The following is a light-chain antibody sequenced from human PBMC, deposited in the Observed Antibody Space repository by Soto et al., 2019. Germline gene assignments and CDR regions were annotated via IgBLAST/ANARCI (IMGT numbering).Light chain of an antibody. V-gene: IGKV1-5*03. CDR3: QHYNSYPLT. Sequence: DIQMTQSPSTLSASVGDRVTITCRASQSISSWLAWYQQKPGKAPKLLIYKASSLESGVPSRFSGSGSGTEFNLTISSLQPDDFAPYYCQHYNSYPLTFGGGTKVEIK. CDR2: KAS. CDR1: QSISSW. J-gene: IGKJ4*01.